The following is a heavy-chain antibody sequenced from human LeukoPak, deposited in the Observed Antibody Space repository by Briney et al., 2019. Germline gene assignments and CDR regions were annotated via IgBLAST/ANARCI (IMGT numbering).Heavy chain of an antibody. CDR1: RFTFSTYG. Sequence: GGSLRLSCAASRFTFSTYGMHWVRQAPGKGLEWVAYIQYDGSNQQYADSVKGRFSISRDSSKNILYLQMNSLRAEDTAVYYCAKDRCSNGIGCYFYYMDVWGKGTTVTISS. CDR3: AKDRCSNGIGCYFYYMDV. V-gene: IGHV3-30*02. D-gene: IGHD2-8*01. J-gene: IGHJ6*03. CDR2: IQYDGSNQ.